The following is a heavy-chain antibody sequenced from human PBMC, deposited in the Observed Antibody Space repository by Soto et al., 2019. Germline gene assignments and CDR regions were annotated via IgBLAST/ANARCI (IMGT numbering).Heavy chain of an antibody. CDR1: GFTFDTHT. V-gene: IGHV3-30-3*01. Sequence: QVHLVESGGGVVQPGRSLRLSCVVSGFTFDTHTMHWVRQAPGKGLEWVAVISYDGSNKYYADSVKGRFTISRDNSQNTLFLQMNSLRPEDTAVYYCARDLRGLSWYLFDYWGLGTLVTVSS. D-gene: IGHD6-13*01. CDR2: ISYDGSNK. J-gene: IGHJ4*02. CDR3: ARDLRGLSWYLFDY.